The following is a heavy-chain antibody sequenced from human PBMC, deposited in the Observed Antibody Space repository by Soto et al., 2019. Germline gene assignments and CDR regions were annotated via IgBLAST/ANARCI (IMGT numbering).Heavy chain of an antibody. CDR3: ASTSVVVITYYYYGMDV. V-gene: IGHV1-69*13. J-gene: IGHJ6*02. CDR2: IIPIFGTA. CDR1: GGTFSSYA. Sequence: SVKVSCKASGGTFSSYAISWVRQAPGQGLEWMGGIIPIFGTANYAQKFQGRVTITADESTSTAHMELSSLRSEDTAVYYCASTSVVVITYYYYGMDVWGQGTTVTVSS. D-gene: IGHD3-22*01.